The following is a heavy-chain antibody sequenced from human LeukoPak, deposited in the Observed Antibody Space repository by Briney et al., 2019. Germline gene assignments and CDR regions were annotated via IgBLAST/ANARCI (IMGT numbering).Heavy chain of an antibody. CDR2: INPNSGVT. CDR1: GYTXIGYY. Sequence: ASVKVSCKASGYTXIGYYMHWVRQAPGQGLEWMGWINPNSGVTNYAQKFQGRVTMTRDTSISTAYMELTSLRSDDTAVYYCATTRVTTTRLDYWGQGTLVTVSS. CDR3: ATTRVTTTRLDY. D-gene: IGHD5-12*01. J-gene: IGHJ4*02. V-gene: IGHV1-2*02.